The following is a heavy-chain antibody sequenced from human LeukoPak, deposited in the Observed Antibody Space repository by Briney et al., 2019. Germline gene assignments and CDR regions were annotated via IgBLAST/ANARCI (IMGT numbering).Heavy chain of an antibody. Sequence: KSSETLSLTCTVSGGSISSSSYYWGWIRQPPGKGLEWNGSIYYSGSTYYNPSLKSRVTISVDTSKNQFSLKLSSVTAADTAVYYCASPVQLLWFGELYNYHAFDIWGQGTMVTVSS. CDR3: ASPVQLLWFGELYNYHAFDI. CDR2: IYYSGST. J-gene: IGHJ3*02. V-gene: IGHV4-39*01. D-gene: IGHD3-10*01. CDR1: GGSISSSSYY.